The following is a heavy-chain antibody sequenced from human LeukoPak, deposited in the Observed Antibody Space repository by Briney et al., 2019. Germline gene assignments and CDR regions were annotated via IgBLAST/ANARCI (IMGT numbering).Heavy chain of an antibody. CDR2: ITGSGGNT. Sequence: GGSLRLSCAASGFTFSSYAMSWVRQAPGEGLEGVSTITGSGGNTYYEDSVKDQFTISRDNSKNTLYLQMNSLRAEDTAIYYCAKESPVAATGRSWFDPWGQGTLVTVSS. CDR1: GFTFSSYA. CDR3: AKESPVAATGRSWFDP. D-gene: IGHD6-13*01. J-gene: IGHJ5*02. V-gene: IGHV3-23*01.